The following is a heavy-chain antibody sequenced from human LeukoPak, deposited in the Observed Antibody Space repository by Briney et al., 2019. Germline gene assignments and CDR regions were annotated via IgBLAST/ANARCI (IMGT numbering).Heavy chain of an antibody. V-gene: IGHV4-61*02. J-gene: IGHJ4*02. CDR1: GNSISSGDNY. Sequence: PSETLSLTCTVSGNSISSGDNYWSWIRQPAGKGLEWIGRIHTSGSTNYNPSLKSRVTMSVDTSKNQFSLKLSSVTAADTAVYYCARVICSGGSCRFDYWGQGTLVTVSS. CDR3: ARVICSGGSCRFDY. D-gene: IGHD2-15*01. CDR2: IHTSGST.